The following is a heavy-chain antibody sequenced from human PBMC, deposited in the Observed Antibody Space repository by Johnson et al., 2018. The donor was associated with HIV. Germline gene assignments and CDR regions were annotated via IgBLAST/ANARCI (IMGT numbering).Heavy chain of an antibody. CDR3: AKDRNYGSGSYPDAFDI. D-gene: IGHD3-10*01. V-gene: IGHV3-9*01. Sequence: VQLVESGGGVVQPGGSLRLSCVASGFTFSSYGMHWVRQAPGKGLEWVSGISWNSGSIGYADSVKGRFTISRDNAKNSLYLQMNSLRAEDTALYYCAKDRNYGSGSYPDAFDIWGQGTMVTVSS. J-gene: IGHJ3*02. CDR1: GFTFSSYG. CDR2: ISWNSGSI.